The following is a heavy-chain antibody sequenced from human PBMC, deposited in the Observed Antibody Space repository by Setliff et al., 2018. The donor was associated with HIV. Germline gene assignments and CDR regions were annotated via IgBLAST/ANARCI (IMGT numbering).Heavy chain of an antibody. CDR2: FNPNSRVT. D-gene: IGHD3-3*01. Sequence: ASVKVSCKASGFIFTDYQIHWVRQAPGQGLEWMGRFNPNSRVTNSPQKFQGRVTMTRDTSINTAYMELSRLTSDDTAFYYCAREPTGDFWSGYSSRGLDYWGQGTLFT. V-gene: IGHV1-2*06. CDR3: AREPTGDFWSGYSSRGLDY. CDR1: GFIFTDYQ. J-gene: IGHJ4*02.